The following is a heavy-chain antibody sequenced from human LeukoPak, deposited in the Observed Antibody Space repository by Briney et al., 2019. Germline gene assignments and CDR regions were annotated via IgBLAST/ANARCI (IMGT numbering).Heavy chain of an antibody. CDR3: ARGGSSGYYAWFDP. CDR1: GGSISSYY. CDR2: IYYSGST. V-gene: IGHV4-59*01. D-gene: IGHD3-22*01. Sequence: SETLSLTCTVSGGSISSYYWSWIRQPPGKGLEWIGYIYYSGSTNYNPPLKSRVTISVDTSKNQFSLKLSSVTAADTAVYYCARGGSSGYYAWFDPWGQGTLVTVSS. J-gene: IGHJ5*02.